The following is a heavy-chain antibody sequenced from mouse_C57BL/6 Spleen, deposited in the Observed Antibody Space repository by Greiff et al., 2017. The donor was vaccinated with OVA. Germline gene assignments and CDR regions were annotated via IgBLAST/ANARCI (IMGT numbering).Heavy chain of an antibody. Sequence: QVQLQQPGAELVKPGASVKVSCKASGYTFTSYWMHWVKQRPGQGLEWIGRIHPSDSDTNYNQKFEGKATLTVDKSSSTAYMQLSSLTSEDSAVYYCAIEGDYDEGAFAYWGQGTLVTVSA. J-gene: IGHJ3*01. CDR1: GYTFTSYW. CDR3: AIEGDYDEGAFAY. V-gene: IGHV1-74*01. D-gene: IGHD2-4*01. CDR2: IHPSDSDT.